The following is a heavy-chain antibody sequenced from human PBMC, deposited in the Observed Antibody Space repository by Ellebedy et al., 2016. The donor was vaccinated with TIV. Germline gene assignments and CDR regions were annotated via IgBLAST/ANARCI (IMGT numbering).Heavy chain of an antibody. Sequence: MPSETLSLTCTVSGGSISSSSYYWGWIRQPPGKGLEWIGSIYYSGSTYYNPSLKSRVTISVDTSKNHFSLKLSSVTAADTAVYYCARLDYSNYYFDYWGQGTLVTVSS. D-gene: IGHD4-11*01. J-gene: IGHJ4*02. CDR3: ARLDYSNYYFDY. V-gene: IGHV4-39*01. CDR1: GGSISSSSYY. CDR2: IYYSGST.